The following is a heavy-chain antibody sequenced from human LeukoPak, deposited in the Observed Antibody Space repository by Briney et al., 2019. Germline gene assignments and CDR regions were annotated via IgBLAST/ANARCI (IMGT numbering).Heavy chain of an antibody. Sequence: GGSLRLSCAVSGFNFSYFWMSWVRQAPGKGLEWVANINQAGSEKYYVDSVKGRFTISRDNAKNLLALQMNSLRAEDTAVYYCARGQGRYDYWGQGNLVTVSS. D-gene: IGHD6-19*01. CDR1: GFNFSYFW. J-gene: IGHJ4*02. CDR3: ARGQGRYDY. CDR2: INQAGSEK. V-gene: IGHV3-7*01.